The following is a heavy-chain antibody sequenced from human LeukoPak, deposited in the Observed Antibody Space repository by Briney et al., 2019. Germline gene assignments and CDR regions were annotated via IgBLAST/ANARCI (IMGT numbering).Heavy chain of an antibody. V-gene: IGHV3-7*01. D-gene: IGHD3-3*01. CDR1: GFTFSSYW. J-gene: IGHJ4*02. CDR2: IKQDGSEK. Sequence: PGGSLRLSCAASGFTFSSYWMSWVRQAPGKGLEWVANIKQDGSEKYYVDSVKGRFTISRDNAKNSLYLQMNSLRAEDTAVYYCARVLYDFWSGYWGNFDYWGQGTLVTVSS. CDR3: ARVLYDFWSGYWGNFDY.